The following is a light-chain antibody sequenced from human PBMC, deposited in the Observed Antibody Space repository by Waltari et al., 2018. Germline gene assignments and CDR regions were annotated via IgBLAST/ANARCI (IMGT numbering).Light chain of an antibody. Sequence: QSALTQPASVSGSLGQSITIPCTGARSDVGGYNYVSGYQQHPDKGTKLLISAVSNRPSGVSSRFSGSKSGNTASLTISRLQAEDEAIYYCSSYSTTSTPVVFGGGTRLTVL. V-gene: IGLV2-14*03. CDR3: SSYSTTSTPVV. CDR1: RSDVGGYNY. J-gene: IGLJ2*01. CDR2: AVS.